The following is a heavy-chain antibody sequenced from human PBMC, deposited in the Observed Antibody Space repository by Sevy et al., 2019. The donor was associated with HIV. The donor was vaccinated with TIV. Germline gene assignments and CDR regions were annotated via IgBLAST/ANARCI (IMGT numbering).Heavy chain of an antibody. Sequence: GGSLRLSCAASGFTFTHAWMNWVRQAPGKGLEWVLVIYSGGTTYYADSVKGRFTVSRDNSKNILYLQMSSLRADDTAVYYCTRAKYDSRAFDIWGQGTMVTVSS. D-gene: IGHD2-21*02. J-gene: IGHJ3*02. CDR3: TRAKYDSRAFDI. CDR2: IYSGGTT. CDR1: GFTFTHAW. V-gene: IGHV3-53*01.